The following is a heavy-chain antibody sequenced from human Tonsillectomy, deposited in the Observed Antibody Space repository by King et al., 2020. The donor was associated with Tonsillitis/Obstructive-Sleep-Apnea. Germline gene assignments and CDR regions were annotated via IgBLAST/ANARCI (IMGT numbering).Heavy chain of an antibody. CDR2: ISSGGDTV. Sequence: VQLVESGGGLVQPGGSLRLSCAASGFSFSNYEMNWVRQAPEKGLEWVSYISSGGDTVYYADSVKGRFTISRDNAKNSLYLQVNSLRAEDTAVYYCARGRFGIYSYWGQRTLVTVSS. D-gene: IGHD1-26*01. V-gene: IGHV3-48*03. J-gene: IGHJ4*02. CDR3: ARGRFGIYSY. CDR1: GFSFSNYE.